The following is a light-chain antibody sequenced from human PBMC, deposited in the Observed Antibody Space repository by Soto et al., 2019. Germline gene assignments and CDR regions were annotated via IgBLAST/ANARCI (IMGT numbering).Light chain of an antibody. CDR2: EVS. V-gene: IGLV2-14*01. J-gene: IGLJ2*01. CDR3: SSYTSKSSLI. Sequence: QSALTQPASVSGSPGQSITISCTGTSSDVGSYNYVSWYQQHPGKAPKLMIYEVSNRPSGFSDRFSGSKSGNTASLTISGLQAEDEADYYCSSYTSKSSLIFGGGTKLTVL. CDR1: SSDVGSYNY.